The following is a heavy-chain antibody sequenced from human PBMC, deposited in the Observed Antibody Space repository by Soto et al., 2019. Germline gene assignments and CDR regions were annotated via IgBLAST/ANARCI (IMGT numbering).Heavy chain of an antibody. CDR2: INPRGGST. CDR3: ARGGESPHY. Sequence: ASVKVSCKASGYSFTSYYIHWMRQAPGQGLEWVGVINPRGGSTSYAQKFPGRITITRDSSTSTVYMELSSLTSADTAVYYCARGGESPHYWGQGTLVTVSS. CDR1: GYSFTSYY. D-gene: IGHD2-21*01. V-gene: IGHV1-46*03. J-gene: IGHJ4*02.